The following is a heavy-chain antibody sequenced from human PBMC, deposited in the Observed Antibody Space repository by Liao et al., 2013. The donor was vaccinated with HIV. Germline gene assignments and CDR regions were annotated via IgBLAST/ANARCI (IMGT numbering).Heavy chain of an antibody. CDR3: ARDPRRGYSYGYAPNWFDP. Sequence: QVQLQQWGAGLLKPSETLSLTCAVYGGSFSGYYWSWIRQPPGKGLEWIGEINDSGSTNYNPSLKSRVTISVDTSKNQFSLKLSSVTAADTAVYYCARDPRRGYSYGYAPNWFDPWGQGTLVTVSS. V-gene: IGHV4-34*01. J-gene: IGHJ5*02. CDR1: GGSFSGYY. CDR2: INDSGST. D-gene: IGHD5-18*01.